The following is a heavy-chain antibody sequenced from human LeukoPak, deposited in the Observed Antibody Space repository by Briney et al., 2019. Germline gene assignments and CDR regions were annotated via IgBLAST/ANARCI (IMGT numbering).Heavy chain of an antibody. Sequence: LPGGSLRLSCAASGFTFSSYWMSWVRQAPGKGLEWVAVISYDGSNKYYADSVKGRFTISRDNSKNTLYLQMNSLRAEDTAVYYCARAYDILTGIPAPFDYWGQGTLVTVSS. J-gene: IGHJ4*02. D-gene: IGHD3-9*01. CDR2: ISYDGSNK. CDR3: ARAYDILTGIPAPFDY. V-gene: IGHV3-30-3*01. CDR1: GFTFSSYW.